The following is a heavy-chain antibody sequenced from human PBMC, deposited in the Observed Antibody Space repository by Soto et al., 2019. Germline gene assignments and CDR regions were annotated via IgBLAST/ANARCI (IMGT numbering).Heavy chain of an antibody. CDR1: GFTFSSYA. CDR3: AKEYCISTSCLVDY. V-gene: IGHV3-23*01. CDR2: ISGSGGST. Sequence: LRLSCAASGFTFSSYAMSWVRQAPGKGLEWVSAISGSGGSTYYADSVKGRFSISRDNSKNTLYLQMNSLRAEDTAVYYCAKEYCISTSCLVDYWGQETLVTVPS. D-gene: IGHD2-2*01. J-gene: IGHJ4*02.